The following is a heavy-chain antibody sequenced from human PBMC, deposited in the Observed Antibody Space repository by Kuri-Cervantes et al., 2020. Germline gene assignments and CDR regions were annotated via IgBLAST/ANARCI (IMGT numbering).Heavy chain of an antibody. J-gene: IGHJ4*02. CDR1: GYTFTSYD. Sequence: ASVKVSCKASGYTFTSYDINWVRQATGQGLEWMGWMNPNSGNTGYAQKFQGRVTMTRNTSISAAYMELSSLRSEDTAVYYCATGRITMVRGTMIYWGQGTLVTVSS. CDR3: ATGRITMVRGTMIY. V-gene: IGHV1-8*01. CDR2: MNPNSGNT. D-gene: IGHD3-10*01.